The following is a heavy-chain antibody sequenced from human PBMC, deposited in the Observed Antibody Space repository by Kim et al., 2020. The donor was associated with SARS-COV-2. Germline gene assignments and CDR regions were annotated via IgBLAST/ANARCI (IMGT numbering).Heavy chain of an antibody. CDR3: AKSDSADK. Sequence: ADAVKGRFPITRHNAKNTLYLQMNRLRVADTAVYYCAKSDSADKWGQGTLVTVSS. V-gene: IGHV3-74*01. J-gene: IGHJ4*02. D-gene: IGHD4-17*01.